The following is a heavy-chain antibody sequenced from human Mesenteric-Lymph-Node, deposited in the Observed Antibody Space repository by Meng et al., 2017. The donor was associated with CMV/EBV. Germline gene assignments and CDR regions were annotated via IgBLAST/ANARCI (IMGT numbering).Heavy chain of an antibody. Sequence: LTCTLSGGSFSSYYWTWIRQPPGKGLEWIGYITDSGRTNYNPSLKSRVTISVDPSMNQFSLKLSSVTAADTAIYYCARQWGPLYEHDYWGQGTLVTVSS. V-gene: IGHV4-59*08. J-gene: IGHJ4*02. CDR3: ARQWGPLYEHDY. CDR1: GGSFSSYY. D-gene: IGHD2-2*02. CDR2: ITDSGRT.